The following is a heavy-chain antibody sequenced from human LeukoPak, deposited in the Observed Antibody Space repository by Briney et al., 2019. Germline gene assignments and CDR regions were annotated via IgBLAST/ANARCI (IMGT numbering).Heavy chain of an antibody. CDR1: GFTFSSYA. CDR3: AKAGHEYGVRFVDY. V-gene: IGHV3-23*01. J-gene: IGHJ4*02. D-gene: IGHD4-17*01. CDR2: ISGSGGST. Sequence: PGGSLRLSCAASGFTFSSYAMSWVRQAPGKGLEWVSAISGSGGSTYYADSVKGRFTISRHNSKNTLYLQMNSLRSEGMAVYYCAKAGHEYGVRFVDYWGQGTLVTVSS.